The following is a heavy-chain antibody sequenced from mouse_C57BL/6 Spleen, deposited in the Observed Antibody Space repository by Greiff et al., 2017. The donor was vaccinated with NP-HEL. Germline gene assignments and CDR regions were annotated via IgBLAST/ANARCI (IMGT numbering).Heavy chain of an antibody. J-gene: IGHJ1*03. V-gene: IGHV1-53*01. Sequence: QVHVKQPGTELVKPGASVKLSCKASGYTFTSYWMHWVKQRPGQGLEWIGNINPSNGGTNYNEKFKSKATLTVDKSSSTAYMQLSSLTSEDSAVYYCAREAVNYDCGERYFDVWGTGTTVTVSS. D-gene: IGHD2-4*01. CDR3: AREAVNYDCGERYFDV. CDR1: GYTFTSYW. CDR2: INPSNGGT.